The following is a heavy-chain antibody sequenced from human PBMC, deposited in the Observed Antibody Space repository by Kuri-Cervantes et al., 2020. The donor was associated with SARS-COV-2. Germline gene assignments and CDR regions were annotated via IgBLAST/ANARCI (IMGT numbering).Heavy chain of an antibody. V-gene: IGHV4-39*01. Sequence: SETLSLTCTVSGGSISSSSYYWGWIRQPPGKGLEWIGSIYYSGSTYYNPSLKSRVTISVDTSKNQFSLKLSSVTAADTAVYYCARVRMPAYYFDYWGQGTLVTVSS. CDR2: IYYSGST. CDR3: ARVRMPAYYFDY. CDR1: GGSISSSSYY. D-gene: IGHD2-2*01. J-gene: IGHJ4*02.